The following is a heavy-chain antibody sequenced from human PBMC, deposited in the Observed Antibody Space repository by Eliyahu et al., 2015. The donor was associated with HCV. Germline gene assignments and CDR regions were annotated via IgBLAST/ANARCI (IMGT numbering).Heavy chain of an antibody. CDR3: AKEEGIAARPGYFDY. CDR2: ISGSGGST. D-gene: IGHD6-6*01. CDR1: GSTXXSXA. V-gene: IGHV3-23*01. Sequence: EVQLLESGGGXVQPGGSLRLSXAASGSTXXSXAMSWVRXAPGKGLXWVSAISGSGGSTYYADSVKGRFTISRDNSKNTLYLQMNSLRAEDTAVYYCAKEEGIAARPGYFDYWGQGTLVTVSS. J-gene: IGHJ4*02.